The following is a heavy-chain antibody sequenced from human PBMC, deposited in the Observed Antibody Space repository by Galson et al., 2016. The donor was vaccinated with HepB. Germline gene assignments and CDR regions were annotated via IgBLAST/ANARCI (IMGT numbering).Heavy chain of an antibody. CDR2: ISTSGSST. J-gene: IGHJ4*02. CDR3: ARTGLDSASSR. Sequence: SLRLSCAASGFAFSVYGMTWVRQAPRKGLEWVSAISTSGSSTDYADSVKGRFTISRDNSKNTRYLQMNSLRAEETAVYDWARTGLDSASSRWSQGTLVPVSS. CDR1: GFAFSVYG. V-gene: IGHV3-23*01. D-gene: IGHD6-6*01.